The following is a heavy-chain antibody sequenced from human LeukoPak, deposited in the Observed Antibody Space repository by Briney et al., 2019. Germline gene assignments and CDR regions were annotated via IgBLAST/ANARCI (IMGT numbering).Heavy chain of an antibody. J-gene: IGHJ4*02. CDR1: GFTFSSYA. CDR2: ISGSGGST. Sequence: GGSLRLSCAASGFTFSSYAMSWVRQAPGKGLEWFSAISGSGGSTYYADSVKGRFTISRDNSKNTLYLQMNSLRAEDTAVYYCAKELSDLTIFGVVPYFDYWGQGTLVTVSS. D-gene: IGHD3-3*01. CDR3: AKELSDLTIFGVVPYFDY. V-gene: IGHV3-23*01.